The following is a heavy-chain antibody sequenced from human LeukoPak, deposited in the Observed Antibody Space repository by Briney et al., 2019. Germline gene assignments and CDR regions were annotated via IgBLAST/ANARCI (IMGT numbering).Heavy chain of an antibody. Sequence: GASVKVSCKASGYTFTSYGFSWVRQAPGQGLEWMGWISASNGNTNYAQKLQGGVTMTTDTSTSTAYMELRSLRSDDTAVYYCARVGEVEQQLVQEYYYYYMDVWGKGTTVTISS. J-gene: IGHJ6*03. CDR2: ISASNGNT. V-gene: IGHV1-18*01. CDR3: ARVGEVEQQLVQEYYYYYMDV. D-gene: IGHD6-13*01. CDR1: GYTFTSYG.